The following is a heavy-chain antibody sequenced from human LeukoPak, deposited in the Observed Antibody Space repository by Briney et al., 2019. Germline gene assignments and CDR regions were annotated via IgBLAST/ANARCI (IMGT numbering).Heavy chain of an antibody. CDR3: AKEGSVTFREDFDY. Sequence: GGSLRLSWAAFGLTVSSNYISWGRQAPGKGLEWVSVIYSGASTYYAGSVKGRFTVSRDNSRDTLYLQMNSLRPEDTAVYYCAKEGSVTFREDFDYWGQGTLVTVSS. CDR2: IYSGAST. D-gene: IGHD3-10*01. V-gene: IGHV3-53*05. CDR1: GLTVSSNY. J-gene: IGHJ4*02.